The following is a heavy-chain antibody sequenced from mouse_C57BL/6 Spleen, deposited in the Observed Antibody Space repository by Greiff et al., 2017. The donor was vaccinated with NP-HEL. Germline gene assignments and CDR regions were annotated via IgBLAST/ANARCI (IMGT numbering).Heavy chain of an antibody. CDR2: IYPGDGDT. D-gene: IGHD4-1*01. J-gene: IGHJ2*01. CDR1: GYAFSSSW. V-gene: IGHV1-82*01. Sequence: QVQLKESGPELVKPGASVKISCKASGYAFSSSWMNWVKQRPGKGLEWIGRIYPGDGDTNYNGKFKGKATLTADKSSSTAYMQLSSLTSEDSAVYFCAREGDWDALDYWGQGTTLTVSS. CDR3: AREGDWDALDY.